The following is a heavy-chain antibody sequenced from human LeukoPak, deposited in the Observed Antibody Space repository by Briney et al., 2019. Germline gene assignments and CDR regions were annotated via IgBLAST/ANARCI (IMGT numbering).Heavy chain of an antibody. CDR2: IYYSGST. Sequence: SETLSLTCTVSGGSISSYYWSWIRQPPGKGLGRIGYIYYSGSTNYNPSLKSRVTISVDTSKNQFSLKLSSVTAADTAVYYCARTDPRDYYYYYMDVWGKGTTVTVSS. CDR3: ARTDPRDYYYYYMDV. V-gene: IGHV4-59*01. CDR1: GGSISSYY. J-gene: IGHJ6*03.